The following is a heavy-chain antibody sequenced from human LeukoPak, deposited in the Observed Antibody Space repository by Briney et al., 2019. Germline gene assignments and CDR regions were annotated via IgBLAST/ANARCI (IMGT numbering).Heavy chain of an antibody. CDR1: GDSTNSSDYH. D-gene: IGHD2-15*01. Sequence: SETLSLTCTVSGDSTNSSDYHWAWIPQPPGEGLDCIGTRYCSRSYYYKSSLKRCITISVDSSNMQFSLMRSSVTAADTGVYYCARHGNCDPFDSWGQGALVTVSS. J-gene: IGHJ4*02. V-gene: IGHV4-39*01. CDR3: ARHGNCDPFDS. CDR2: RYCSRSY.